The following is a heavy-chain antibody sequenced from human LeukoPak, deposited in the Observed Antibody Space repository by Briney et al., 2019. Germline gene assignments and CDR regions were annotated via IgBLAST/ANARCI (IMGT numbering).Heavy chain of an antibody. V-gene: IGHV1-2*02. CDR2: INPNSGVT. Sequence: ASVKVSCKASGYTFIGYYMHWVRQAPGQGLEWMGWINPNSGVTNYAQKFQDRVTMTRDTSISTAYMELSRLTSDDTAVYYCARENWFDSWGQGTPVSVSS. CDR3: ARENWFDS. J-gene: IGHJ5*01. CDR1: GYTFIGYY.